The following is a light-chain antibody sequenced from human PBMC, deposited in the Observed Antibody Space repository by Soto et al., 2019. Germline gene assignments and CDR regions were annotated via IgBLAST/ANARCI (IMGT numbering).Light chain of an antibody. CDR1: RSVSCW. J-gene: IGKJ3*01. CDR2: DAS. V-gene: IGKV1-5*01. Sequence: DIQMTQSPSTLSTSVGARVTITCRASRSVSCWLAWNQQKPGKGPNLLLHDASILASGVPARVSGGGFGTEFTLNISSLQPEDSAIYYGQHYNTYSKTFGPGTKVESK. CDR3: QHYNTYSKT.